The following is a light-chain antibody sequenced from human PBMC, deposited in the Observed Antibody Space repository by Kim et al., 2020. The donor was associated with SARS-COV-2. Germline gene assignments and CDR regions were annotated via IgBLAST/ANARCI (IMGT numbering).Light chain of an antibody. CDR2: AAS. Sequence: ASTGDRVTITCRASQGISSYLAWYQQKPGKAPKVLIHAASTLQSGVPSRFSGSGSGTEFSLTISCLQSEDFATYYCQQYYGSPLTFGGGTKVDIK. V-gene: IGKV1-8*01. CDR1: QGISSY. J-gene: IGKJ4*01. CDR3: QQYYGSPLT.